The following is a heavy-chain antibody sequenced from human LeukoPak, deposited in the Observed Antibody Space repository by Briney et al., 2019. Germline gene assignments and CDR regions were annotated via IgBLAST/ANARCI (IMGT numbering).Heavy chain of an antibody. CDR2: IHYSGST. J-gene: IGHJ4*02. D-gene: IGHD6-13*01. CDR1: GGSITGYY. V-gene: IGHV4-59*08. CDR3: ARHRIVAAIGAFDY. Sequence: PSETLSLTCTVSGGSITGYYWSWIRQPPGKGLEWIGFIHYSGSTRYNPSLKSRVTMSVDTSRNQYSLKLSSVTATDTAVYYCARHRIVAAIGAFDYWGQGTLVTVSS.